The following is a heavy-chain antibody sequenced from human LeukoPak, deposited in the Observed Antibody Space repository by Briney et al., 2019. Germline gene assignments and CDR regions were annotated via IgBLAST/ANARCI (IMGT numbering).Heavy chain of an antibody. Sequence: PGGSLRLSCAASGFSFNAYAMSWVRQTPGKGLEWVSSISGSAISTYSVDSVKGRFTISRDSSKNTVYLQMNSLRAEDTAIYYCAKNFLPVGASAPYYFHYWGQGTLVTVSS. CDR3: AKNFLPVGASAPYYFHY. D-gene: IGHD1-26*01. CDR2: ISGSAIST. J-gene: IGHJ4*02. V-gene: IGHV3-23*01. CDR1: GFSFNAYA.